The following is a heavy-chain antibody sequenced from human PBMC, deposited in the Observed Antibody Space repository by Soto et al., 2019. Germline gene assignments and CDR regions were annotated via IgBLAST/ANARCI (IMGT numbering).Heavy chain of an antibody. J-gene: IGHJ1*01. V-gene: IGHV3-48*03. CDR1: GFTFSSYE. CDR3: ARGRYHYDSSGYYAPLGYFQH. D-gene: IGHD3-22*01. CDR2: ISNSGGTI. Sequence: GGSLRLSCAASGFTFSSYEMNWVRQAPGKGLEWVSYISNSGGTIYYADSVKGRFTISRDNAKNSLYLQSNSLRAEDTAVYYCARGRYHYDSSGYYAPLGYFQHWGQGTLVTVSS.